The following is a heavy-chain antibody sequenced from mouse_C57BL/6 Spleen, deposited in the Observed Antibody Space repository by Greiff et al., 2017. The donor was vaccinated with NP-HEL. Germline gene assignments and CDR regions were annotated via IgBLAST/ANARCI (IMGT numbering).Heavy chain of an antibody. Sequence: QVQLQQPGAELVMPGASVKLSCKASGYTFTSYWMHWVKQRPGQGLEWIGEIDPSDSYTNYNQKFKGKSTLTVDNSSSTAYMQLSSLTSEDSAGYYSASAQLRLHYYAMDYWGQGTSVTVSS. CDR1: GYTFTSYW. CDR3: ASAQLRLHYYAMDY. D-gene: IGHD3-2*02. CDR2: IDPSDSYT. V-gene: IGHV1-69*01. J-gene: IGHJ4*01.